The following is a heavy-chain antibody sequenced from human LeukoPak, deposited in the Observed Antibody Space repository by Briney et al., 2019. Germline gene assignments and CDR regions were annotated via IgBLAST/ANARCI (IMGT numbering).Heavy chain of an antibody. D-gene: IGHD3-3*01. CDR3: ARRSDDFWSGYSPSY. CDR2: INPNSGGT. J-gene: IGHJ4*02. V-gene: IGHV1-2*02. Sequence: GPSVKVSCKASGYTFTGYYMHWVPQAPGQGLEWMGWINPNSGGTNYAQKFQGRVTMTRDTSISTAYMELSRLRADDTAVYYCARRSDDFWSGYSPSYWGQGTLVTVSS. CDR1: GYTFTGYY.